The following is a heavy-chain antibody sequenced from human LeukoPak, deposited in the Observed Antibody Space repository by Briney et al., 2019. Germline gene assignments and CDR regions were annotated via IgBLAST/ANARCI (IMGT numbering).Heavy chain of an antibody. CDR2: IGGSGGTT. J-gene: IGHJ4*02. CDR3: ARDGEGSGSSWVITHDY. D-gene: IGHD3-10*01. CDR1: GFTFSTYA. Sequence: GGSLRLSCAASGFTFSTYAMAWVRQAPGKGLEWVSAIGGSGGTTYTADSVKGRFTISRDNSKSTLFLQMNSLRVEDTALYYCARDGEGSGSSWVITHDYWGQGALVTVSS. V-gene: IGHV3-23*01.